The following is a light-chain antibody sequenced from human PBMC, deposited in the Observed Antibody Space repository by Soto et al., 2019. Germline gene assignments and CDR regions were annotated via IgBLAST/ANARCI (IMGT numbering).Light chain of an antibody. CDR2: AAS. J-gene: IGKJ4*01. CDR1: QGINNF. CDR3: QKYDSVPLT. V-gene: IGKV1-27*01. Sequence: DIQMTQSPYSLSASVGDRVTITCRASQGINNFVAWYQQKPGEVPKLLIYAASTLQSGVPSRFSGSGFGTDFVLSISSLEPEDVATYYCQKYDSVPLTFGGGTRVEIK.